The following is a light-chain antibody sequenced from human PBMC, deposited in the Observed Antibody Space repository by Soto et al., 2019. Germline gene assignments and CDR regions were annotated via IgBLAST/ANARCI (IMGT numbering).Light chain of an antibody. J-gene: IGLJ1*01. CDR2: DVS. CDR1: RSSVGGYNY. Sequence: QSALTQPASVSGSPGQPITISSPGPRSSVGGYNYVSWYQQHPGKAPELMIYDVSSRPSGVSSRFSGSKSGNTASLTISGLLAEDEADYYCSSYTSGSTYVFGTGTKVTVL. CDR3: SSYTSGSTYV. V-gene: IGLV2-14*03.